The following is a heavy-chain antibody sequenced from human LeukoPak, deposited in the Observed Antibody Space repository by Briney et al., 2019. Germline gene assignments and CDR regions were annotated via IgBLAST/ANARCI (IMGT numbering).Heavy chain of an antibody. CDR3: AKDLGYSGYDSIFDY. D-gene: IGHD5-12*01. V-gene: IGHV3-9*01. J-gene: IGHJ4*02. Sequence: PGRSLRLSCAAYGFTFDDYAMHWVRQAPGKGLEWVSGISWNSGSIGYADSVKGRFTISRDNAKNSLYLQMNSLRAEDTALYYCAKDLGYSGYDSIFDYWGQGTLVTVSS. CDR2: ISWNSGSI. CDR1: GFTFDDYA.